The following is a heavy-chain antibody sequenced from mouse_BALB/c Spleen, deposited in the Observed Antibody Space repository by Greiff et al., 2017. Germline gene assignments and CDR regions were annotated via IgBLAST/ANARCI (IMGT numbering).Heavy chain of an antibody. CDR1: GFTIKDTY. CDR2: IDPANGNT. J-gene: IGHJ2*01. CDR3: ASPPFDY. V-gene: IGHV14-3*02. Sequence: VQLKQSGAELVKPGASVKLSCTASGFTIKDTYMHWVKQRPEQGLEWIGRIDPANGNTKYDPKFQGKATITADTSSNTAYLQLSSLTSEDTAVYYCASPPFDYWGQGTTLTVSS.